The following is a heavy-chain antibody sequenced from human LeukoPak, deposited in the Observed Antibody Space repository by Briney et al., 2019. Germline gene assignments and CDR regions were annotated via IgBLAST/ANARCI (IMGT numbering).Heavy chain of an antibody. V-gene: IGHV3-7*03. J-gene: IGHJ4*02. D-gene: IGHD1-1*01. CDR2: TSPDGSVV. CDR3: ARASWISNADAVW. Sequence: GGSLRLSCAASGFSFNSYFIAWVRRAPGKGLEWVADTSPDGSVVSYVDSVKGRFTLSRDDSRNTVYLHLNNLRVEDSAVYYCARASWISNADAVWWGQGTLVTVSS. CDR1: GFSFNSYF.